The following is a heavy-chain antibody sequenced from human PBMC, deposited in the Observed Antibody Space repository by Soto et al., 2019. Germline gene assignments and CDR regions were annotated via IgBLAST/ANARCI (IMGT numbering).Heavy chain of an antibody. Sequence: GGSLRLSCAASGFTFSSYAMSWVRQAPGKGLEWVSAISGSGGSTYYADSVKGRFTISRDNSKNTMYMQMNSLRAEDTAVYYCAKGTTTYGDYVPFDYWGQGTLVTVSS. CDR2: ISGSGGST. CDR3: AKGTTTYGDYVPFDY. D-gene: IGHD4-17*01. J-gene: IGHJ4*02. V-gene: IGHV3-23*01. CDR1: GFTFSSYA.